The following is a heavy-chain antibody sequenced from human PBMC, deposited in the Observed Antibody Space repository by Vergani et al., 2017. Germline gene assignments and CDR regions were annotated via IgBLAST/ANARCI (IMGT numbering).Heavy chain of an antibody. D-gene: IGHD6-19*01. CDR2: IKHSGST. Sequence: QVQLQQWGAGLLKPSETLSLTCAVYGGSFSGYYWSWIRQPPGKGLEWIGEIKHSGSTNYNPSLKSRVTISVDTSKNQFSLKLSSVTAADTAVYYCARVPRLGIAVAGTFERSANRFDYWGQGTLVTVSS. CDR1: GGSFSGYY. V-gene: IGHV4-34*01. J-gene: IGHJ4*02. CDR3: ARVPRLGIAVAGTFERSANRFDY.